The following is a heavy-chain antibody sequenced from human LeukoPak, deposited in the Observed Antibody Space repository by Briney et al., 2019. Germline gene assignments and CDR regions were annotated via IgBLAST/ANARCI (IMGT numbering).Heavy chain of an antibody. Sequence: PGGSLRLSCAASGFTFSSYGMHWVRQAPGKGLEWVAVISYDGSNKYYADSVKGRFTISRDNSKNTLYLQMNGLRAEDTAVYYCAKGISVEAVDPAPFDYWGQGTLVTVSS. CDR3: AKGISVEAVDPAPFDY. D-gene: IGHD6-19*01. CDR1: GFTFSSYG. CDR2: ISYDGSNK. V-gene: IGHV3-30*18. J-gene: IGHJ4*02.